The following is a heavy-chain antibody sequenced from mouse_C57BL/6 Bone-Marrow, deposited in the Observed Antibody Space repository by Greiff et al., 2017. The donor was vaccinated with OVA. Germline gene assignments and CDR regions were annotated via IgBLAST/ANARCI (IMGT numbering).Heavy chain of an antibody. CDR1: GFNIKDDY. CDR3: TTDYGSSPVAY. V-gene: IGHV14-4*01. J-gene: IGHJ3*01. D-gene: IGHD1-1*01. CDR2: IDPENGDT. Sequence: VQLQQSGAELVRPGASVKLSCTASGFNIKDDYMHWVKQRPEQGLEWIGWIDPENGDTEYASKFQGKATITADTSSNTAYLQLSSLTSEDTAVYYCTTDYGSSPVAYWGQGTLVTVSA.